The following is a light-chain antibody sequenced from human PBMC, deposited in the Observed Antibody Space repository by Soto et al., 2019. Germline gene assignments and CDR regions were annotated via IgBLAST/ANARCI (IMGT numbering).Light chain of an antibody. V-gene: IGKV1-6*01. CDR3: QHYKMYSPWT. J-gene: IGKJ1*01. CDR2: AAS. CDR1: QGIRDD. Sequence: AIQMTQSPSSLSASVGDRVTITCRASQGIRDDLGWYQQKPGKAPKLLIYAASSLQSGVPSRFSGSGSGTEFTLTISSLQPDDFATYYCQHYKMYSPWTFGQGTKVEIK.